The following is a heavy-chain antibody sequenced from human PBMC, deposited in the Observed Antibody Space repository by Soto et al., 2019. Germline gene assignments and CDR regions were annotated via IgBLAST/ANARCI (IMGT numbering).Heavy chain of an antibody. CDR2: ISSTGETT. V-gene: IGHV3-48*01. J-gene: IGHJ4*02. D-gene: IGHD4-17*01. CDR3: ARDVGLPDY. CDR1: GFTFSTYS. Sequence: EVQLVESGGGLVPPGGSLRLSCAASGFTFSTYSMNWVRQAPGKGLEWVSFISSTGETTYYADSVKGRITISRDNAKNSLFLQMNSLTAEDTAVYYCARDVGLPDYWGQGTLVTVSS.